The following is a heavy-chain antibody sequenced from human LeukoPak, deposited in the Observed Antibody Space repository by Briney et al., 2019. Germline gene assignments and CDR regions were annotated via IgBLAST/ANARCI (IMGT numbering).Heavy chain of an antibody. CDR3: ARGSATYYYYYMDV. CDR1: GYTFTGYY. J-gene: IGHJ6*03. V-gene: IGHV1-2*02. CDR2: INPNSGGT. Sequence: ASVKVSCKASGYTFTGYYMHWVRQAPGQRLEWMGWINPNSGGTNYAQKFQGRVTMTRDTSISTAYMELSRLRSDDTAVYYCARGSATYYYYYMDVWGKGTTVTVSS.